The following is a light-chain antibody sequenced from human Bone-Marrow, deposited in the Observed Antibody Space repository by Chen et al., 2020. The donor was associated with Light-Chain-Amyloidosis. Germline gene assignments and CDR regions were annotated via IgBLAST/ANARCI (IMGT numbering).Light chain of an antibody. V-gene: IGLV2-14*01. CDR2: EVT. J-gene: IGLJ1*01. CDR3: SSYTVTNTLV. CDR1: RSDVGGDNH. Sequence: QSALTQPASVSGSPGQSITISCTGTRSDVGGDNHVSWYQQHPDKAPKLMIYEVTHRPSWVPDRFSGSESDNTASRAISGLQTEDEANYFCSSYTVTNTLVCGSGTSVPVL.